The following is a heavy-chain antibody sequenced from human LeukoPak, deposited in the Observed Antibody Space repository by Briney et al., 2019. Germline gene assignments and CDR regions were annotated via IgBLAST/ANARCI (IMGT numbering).Heavy chain of an antibody. CDR2: ISSSSSTI. Sequence: PGGSLRLSCAASGFTFSSYSMNWVRQAPGKGLEWVSYISSSSSTIYYADSVKGRFTISRDNAKNSLYLQMNSLRAEDTAVYYCARGRAAAGTASFDYWGQGTLVTVSS. D-gene: IGHD6-13*01. CDR3: ARGRAAAGTASFDY. J-gene: IGHJ4*02. V-gene: IGHV3-48*01. CDR1: GFTFSSYS.